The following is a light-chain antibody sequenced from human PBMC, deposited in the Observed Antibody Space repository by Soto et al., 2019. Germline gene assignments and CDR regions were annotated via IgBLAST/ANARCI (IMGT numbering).Light chain of an antibody. V-gene: IGKV3-11*01. CDR2: DAS. J-gene: IGKJ1*01. Sequence: EIVLTQSPATLSVSPGERATLSCRTSQSVGSNLAWYQQKPGQAPRLLIYDASSRATGIPDRFSGGGSGTDFTLTISSLEPEDSAVYYCQQRHMWPITFGQGTKVDIK. CDR1: QSVGSN. CDR3: QQRHMWPIT.